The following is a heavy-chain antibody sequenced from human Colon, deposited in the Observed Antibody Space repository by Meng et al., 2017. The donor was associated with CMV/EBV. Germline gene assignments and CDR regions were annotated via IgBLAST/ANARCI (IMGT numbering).Heavy chain of an antibody. CDR2: ITTSGSGR. Sequence: ASGVSFTICAMSWVRQAPGMRLVWVSAITTSGSGRYSSASVKGRFTISRDNSKNTLYLQMHSLRADDTAIYYCAKSTPDHFDYYFGARAQGTLVTVSS. CDR1: GVSFTICA. J-gene: IGHJ5*02. V-gene: IGHV3-23*05. D-gene: IGHD3-9*01. CDR3: AKSTPDHFDYYFGA.